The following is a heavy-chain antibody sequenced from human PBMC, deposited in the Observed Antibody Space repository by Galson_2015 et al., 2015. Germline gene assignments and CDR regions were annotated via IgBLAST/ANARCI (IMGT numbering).Heavy chain of an antibody. CDR1: GGSISSYY. V-gene: IGHV4-59*01. D-gene: IGHD6-19*01. Sequence: SETLSLTCTVSGGSISSYYWSWIRQPPGKGLEWIGYIYYTGSTNYNPSLKSRVTISVDTSKNQFSLKLSSVTAADTAVYYCARGGPIAVAAQTPYSFDYGAREPWSPSPQ. CDR3: ARGGPIAVAAQTPYSFDY. CDR2: IYYTGST. J-gene: IGHJ4*02.